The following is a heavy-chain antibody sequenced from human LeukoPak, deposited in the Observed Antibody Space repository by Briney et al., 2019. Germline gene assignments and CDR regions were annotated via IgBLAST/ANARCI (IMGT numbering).Heavy chain of an antibody. Sequence: SETLSLTCTVSGGSISGYYWSWIRQPPGKGLEWIGEINHSGSTNYNPSLKSRVTISVDTSKNQFSLKLSSVTAADTAVYYCARARRYYDYVWGSYRFDYWGQGTLVTVSS. D-gene: IGHD3-16*02. CDR2: INHSGST. CDR3: ARARRYYDYVWGSYRFDY. J-gene: IGHJ4*02. CDR1: GGSISGYY. V-gene: IGHV4-34*01.